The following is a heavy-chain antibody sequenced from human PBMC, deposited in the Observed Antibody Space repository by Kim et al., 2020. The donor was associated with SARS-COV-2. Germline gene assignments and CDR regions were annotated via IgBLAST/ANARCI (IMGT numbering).Heavy chain of an antibody. CDR3: AKYQGGSYFDD. V-gene: IGHV3-9*01. D-gene: IGHD3-16*01. CDR1: GFTFVDYA. J-gene: IGHJ4*02. Sequence: GGSLRLSCAASGFTFVDYAMHWFRQAPGKGLEWFSGIRGNSGSIACADSLKGRFTISRDKAKNSMYLQMNSLRAEDTALYYCAKYQGGSYFDDCVQ. CDR2: IRGNSGSI.